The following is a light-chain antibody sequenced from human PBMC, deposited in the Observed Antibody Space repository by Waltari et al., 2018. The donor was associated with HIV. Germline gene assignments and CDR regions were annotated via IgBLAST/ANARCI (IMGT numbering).Light chain of an antibody. Sequence: QSVLTPPPSVSGAPGPRVTIPCTGSSPNIGAGSDVTWYQQLPGTTPKLLIYANNSRASGVPDRFSGSKFGPSASLAITGLQAEDEANYYGQSYDSGLSGSVFGGGTKLTVL. J-gene: IGLJ2*01. CDR2: ANN. CDR3: QSYDSGLSGSV. V-gene: IGLV1-40*01. CDR1: SPNIGAGSD.